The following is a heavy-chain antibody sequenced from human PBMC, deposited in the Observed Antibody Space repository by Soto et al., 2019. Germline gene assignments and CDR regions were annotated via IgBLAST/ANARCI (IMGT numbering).Heavy chain of an antibody. CDR1: GFTFSSYS. D-gene: IGHD2-21*02. Sequence: EVQLVESGGGLVKPGGSLRLSCAASGFTFSSYSMNWVRQAPGKGLEWVSSISSSSSYIYYADSVKGRCTISRDNAKNSLYLQMNSLGAEDTAVYYCARAPWGGDAYGMDVWGQGTTVTVSS. V-gene: IGHV3-21*01. CDR3: ARAPWGGDAYGMDV. J-gene: IGHJ6*02. CDR2: ISSSSSYI.